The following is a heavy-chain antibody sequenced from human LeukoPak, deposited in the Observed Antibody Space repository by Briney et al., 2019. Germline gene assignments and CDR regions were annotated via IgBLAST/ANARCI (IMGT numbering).Heavy chain of an antibody. D-gene: IGHD4-17*01. CDR1: GLTFSNYG. CDR3: AKVDYGDFWFFDL. Sequence: PGRSLRLSCVASGLTFSNYGMHWVRQAPGKGLEWLAGISYDGGKKYCADSVRGRFTLSRDNSRNTLYLQMNSLRTDDTAVYYCAKVDYGDFWFFDLWGRGTLVSVSS. CDR2: ISYDGGKK. J-gene: IGHJ2*01. V-gene: IGHV3-30*18.